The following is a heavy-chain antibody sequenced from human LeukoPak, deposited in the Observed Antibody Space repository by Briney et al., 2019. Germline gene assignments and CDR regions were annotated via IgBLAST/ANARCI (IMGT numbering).Heavy chain of an antibody. CDR1: GFTFSSYA. V-gene: IGHV3-23*01. CDR2: ISGSGGST. Sequence: GGSPRLSCAASGFTFSSYAMSWVRQAPGKGLEWVSAISGSGGSTYYADSVKGRFTISRDNSKNTLYLQMNSLRADDTAVYYCAREAVMPVAPVKIGTSDRPLYEYYGLDVWGQGTTVTVS. D-gene: IGHD1/OR15-1a*01. J-gene: IGHJ6*02. CDR3: AREAVMPVAPVKIGTSDRPLYEYYGLDV.